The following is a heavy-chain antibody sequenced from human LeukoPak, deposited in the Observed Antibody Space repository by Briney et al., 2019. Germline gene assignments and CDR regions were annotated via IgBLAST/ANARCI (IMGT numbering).Heavy chain of an antibody. CDR1: GFTFSSYS. D-gene: IGHD3-16*02. J-gene: IGHJ4*02. V-gene: IGHV4-34*01. Sequence: GSLRLSCAASGFTFSSYSMNWIRQPPGKGLEWIGEINHSGSTNYNPSLKSRVTISVDTSKNQFSLKLSSVTAADTAVYYCARGLSTYMITFGGLIATTYSFASGGQGPLATASA. CDR3: ARGLSTYMITFGGLIATTYSFAS. CDR2: INHSGST.